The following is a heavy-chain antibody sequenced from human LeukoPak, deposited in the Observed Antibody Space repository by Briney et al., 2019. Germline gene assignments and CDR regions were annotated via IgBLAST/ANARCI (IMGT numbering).Heavy chain of an antibody. Sequence: SETLSLTCTVSGYSISSGYYWGWIRQPPGKGLEWIGSIYHSGSTYYNPSLKSRVTISVDTSKNQFSLKLSSVTAADTAVYYCARSRRSGAFDIWGQGTMVTVSS. CDR2: IYHSGST. CDR3: ARSRRSGAFDI. J-gene: IGHJ3*02. V-gene: IGHV4-38-2*02. D-gene: IGHD3-10*01. CDR1: GYSISSGYY.